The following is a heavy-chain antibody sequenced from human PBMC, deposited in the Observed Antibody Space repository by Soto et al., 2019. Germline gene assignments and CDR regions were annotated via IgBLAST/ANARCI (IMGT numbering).Heavy chain of an antibody. J-gene: IGHJ6*02. D-gene: IGHD2-2*01. CDR3: AREYCISTSCQGTYYYYGKDV. Sequence: ASVKVSCKASGYTFTSYYMHWVRQAPGQGLEWMGIINPRGGSTSYAQKFQGRVTMTRDTSTSTVYMELSSLRSEDTAVYYCAREYCISTSCQGTYYYYGKDVWGQGTTVTVSS. CDR1: GYTFTSYY. CDR2: INPRGGST. V-gene: IGHV1-46*01.